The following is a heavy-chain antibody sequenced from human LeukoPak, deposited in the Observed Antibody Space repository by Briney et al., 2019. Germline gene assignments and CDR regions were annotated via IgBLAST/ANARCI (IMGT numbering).Heavy chain of an antibody. CDR2: INPSGGST. CDR1: GYTFTGYY. V-gene: IGHV1-46*01. D-gene: IGHD3-9*01. J-gene: IGHJ4*02. Sequence: ASVKVSCKASGYTFTGYYMHWVRQAPGQGLEWMGWINPSGGSTTYAQKFQGRVTMTRDTSTSTVYMELRSLRSEDTAVYYCSRGPSASDWFVFGGPYWGQGTLVTVSS. CDR3: SRGPSASDWFVFGGPY.